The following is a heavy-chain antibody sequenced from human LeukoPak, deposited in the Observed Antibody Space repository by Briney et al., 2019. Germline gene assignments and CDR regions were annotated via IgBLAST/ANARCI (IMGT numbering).Heavy chain of an antibody. V-gene: IGHV3-30*03. CDR1: GFTFSTYG. Sequence: GRSLRLSCAASGFTFSTYGMHWVRQAPGKGLEWVAVISNDGSSKYYGDSVKGRFTISRDNSKNTLYLQMNSLRAEDTAVYYCARNIAVAGTNYWGQGTLVTVSS. J-gene: IGHJ4*02. CDR3: ARNIAVAGTNY. CDR2: ISNDGSSK. D-gene: IGHD6-19*01.